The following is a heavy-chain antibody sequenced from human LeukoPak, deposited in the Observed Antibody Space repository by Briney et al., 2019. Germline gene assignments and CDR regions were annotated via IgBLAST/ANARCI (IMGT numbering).Heavy chain of an antibody. V-gene: IGHV3-64*02. D-gene: IGHD1-26*01. CDR1: GFTFGSYS. CDR3: AREGGGSGLWYYDL. J-gene: IGHJ2*01. Sequence: GGSLRLSCAASGFTFGSYSMHWVRQAPGKGPEFVSVIGGDGLTTFYADSVKDRFTISRDNSKSTLYLEMGSLRAEDMAVYYCAREGGGSGLWYYDLWGRGTLVTVSS. CDR2: IGGDGLTT.